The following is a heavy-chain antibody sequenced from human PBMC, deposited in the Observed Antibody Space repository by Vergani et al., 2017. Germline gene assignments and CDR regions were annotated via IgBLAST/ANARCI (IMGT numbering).Heavy chain of an antibody. CDR3: ARTDGSGSYYPDC. J-gene: IGHJ4*02. Sequence: QLQLQESGPGLVKPSETLSLTCTVSGGSISSYYWSWIRQPPGKGLEWIGYIYYSGSTYYNPSLKSRVTISVDTSKNQFSLKLSSVTAADTAVYYCARTDGSGSYYPDCWGQGTLVTVSS. CDR1: GGSISSYY. V-gene: IGHV4-59*06. CDR2: IYYSGST. D-gene: IGHD3-10*01.